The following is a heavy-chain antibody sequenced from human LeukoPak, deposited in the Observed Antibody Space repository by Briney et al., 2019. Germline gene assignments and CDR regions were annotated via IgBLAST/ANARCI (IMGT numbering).Heavy chain of an antibody. D-gene: IGHD3-16*01. Sequence: GASVKVSCKASGYTFTSYGISWGRQAPGQGLEWMGWIDASNGNTNYAQKVQVRVTITTDTSTNTAYMEVRSLRFDDTAVYYCARDYDYVPDFWGQGTQVTVSS. J-gene: IGHJ4*02. V-gene: IGHV1-18*01. CDR3: ARDYDYVPDF. CDR1: GYTFTSYG. CDR2: IDASNGNT.